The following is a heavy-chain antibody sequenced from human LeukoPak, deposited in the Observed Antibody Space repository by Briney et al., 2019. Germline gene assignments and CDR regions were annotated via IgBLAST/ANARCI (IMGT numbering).Heavy chain of an antibody. CDR3: AKPWSLPAPTGYLGGMDV. Sequence: GGSLRLSCAASGFTFSSYAMSWVRQAPGKGLEWVSAISGSGGNTYYADSVKGRFTISRDNSKNTLYLQMNSLRAEDTAVYYCAKPWSLPAPTGYLGGMDVWGQGTTVTVSS. D-gene: IGHD2-2*01. CDR2: ISGSGGNT. V-gene: IGHV3-23*01. J-gene: IGHJ6*02. CDR1: GFTFSSYA.